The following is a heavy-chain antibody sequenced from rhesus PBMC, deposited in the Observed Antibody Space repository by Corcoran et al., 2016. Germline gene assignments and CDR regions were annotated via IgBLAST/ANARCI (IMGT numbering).Heavy chain of an antibody. D-gene: IGHD1-32*01. V-gene: IGHV2-1*01. Sequence: QVTLTESGPALVKPTRTLTLTCTFSGFSLRTSGMGVGWIRQPSRKTLEWLAHIYWNDDKYYSTSLKSRLTISKDTSKNQVVLTMTNMDPVDTATYYCARKEFPYYFDYWGQGVRVTVSS. CDR3: ARKEFPYYFDY. J-gene: IGHJ4*01. CDR1: GFSLRTSGMG. CDR2: IYWNDDK.